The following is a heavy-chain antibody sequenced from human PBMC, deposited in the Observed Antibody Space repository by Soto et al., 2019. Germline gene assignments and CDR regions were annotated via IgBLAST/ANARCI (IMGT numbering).Heavy chain of an antibody. J-gene: IGHJ6*03. CDR1: GGSISSYY. CDR3: ARSLGYCSGGSCPLLYYYYMDV. D-gene: IGHD2-15*01. V-gene: IGHV4-59*01. CDR2: IYYSGST. Sequence: SETLSLTCTVSGGSISSYYWSWIRQPPGKGLEWIGYIYYSGSTNYNPSLKSRVTISVDTSKNQFSLKLSSVTAADTAVYYCARSLGYCSGGSCPLLYYYYMDVWGKGTTVTVSS.